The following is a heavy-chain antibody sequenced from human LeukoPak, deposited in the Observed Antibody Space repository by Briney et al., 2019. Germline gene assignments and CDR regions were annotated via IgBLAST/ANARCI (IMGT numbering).Heavy chain of an antibody. V-gene: IGHV3-7*01. J-gene: IGHJ4*02. CDR2: IKQDGSEK. CDR3: ARDLDIVVVPAAMVPDY. CDR1: GFTFSSCW. D-gene: IGHD2-2*03. Sequence: GGSLRLSCAASGFTFSSCWMSWVRQAPGKGLEWVANIKQDGSEKYYVDSVKGRFTISRDNAKNSLYLQMNSLRAEDTAVYYCARDLDIVVVPAAMVPDYWGQGTLVTVSS.